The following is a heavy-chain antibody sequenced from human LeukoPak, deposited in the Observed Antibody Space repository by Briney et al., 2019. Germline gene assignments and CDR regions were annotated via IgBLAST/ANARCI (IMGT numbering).Heavy chain of an antibody. J-gene: IGHJ4*02. V-gene: IGHV3-43*01. CDR2: ISWDGGST. CDR1: GFTFDDYT. CDR3: AKDYRLYYYDSSGYLGVGFDY. D-gene: IGHD3-22*01. Sequence: GGSLRLPCAASGFTFDDYTMHWVRQAPGKGLKWVSLISWDGGSTYYADSVKGRFTISRDNSKNSLYLQMNSLRTEDTALYYCAKDYRLYYYDSSGYLGVGFDYWGQGTLVTVSS.